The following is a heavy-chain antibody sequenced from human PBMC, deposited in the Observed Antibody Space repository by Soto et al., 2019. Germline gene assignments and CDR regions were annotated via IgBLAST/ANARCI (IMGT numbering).Heavy chain of an antibody. CDR1: GLPVSTNY. V-gene: IGHV3-66*04. D-gene: IGHD6-13*01. Sequence: PGGSLRLSCVVSGLPVSTNYMGWVRQAPGKALEWVSDIIDSGGSTYYADSVKGRFTISRDNAKNSLYLQMNSLRAEDTAVYYCARHPERIAQIGWFDPWGQGTLVTVSS. J-gene: IGHJ5*02. CDR2: IDSGGST. CDR3: ARHPERIAQIGWFDP.